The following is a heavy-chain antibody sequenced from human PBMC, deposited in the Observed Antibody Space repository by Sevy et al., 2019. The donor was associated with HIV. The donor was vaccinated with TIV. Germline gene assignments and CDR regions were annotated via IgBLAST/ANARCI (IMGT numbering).Heavy chain of an antibody. J-gene: IGHJ4*02. CDR3: ARDSTTRPRVLDY. V-gene: IGHV4-59*01. CDR1: SGSISSYY. CDR2: IYFTGNT. D-gene: IGHD1-1*01. Sequence: SETLSLTCSVSSGSISSYYWTWVRQSPGKGLEWIGNIYFTGNTDYSPSLKSRVTLSLDTSKSQFSLTLKSVTAADTAIYFCARDSTTRPRVLDYWGQGPLVTVSS.